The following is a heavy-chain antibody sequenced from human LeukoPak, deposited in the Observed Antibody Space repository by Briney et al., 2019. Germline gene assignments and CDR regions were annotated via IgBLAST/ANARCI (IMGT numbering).Heavy chain of an antibody. CDR2: IYYSGST. CDR1: GGSISSYY. V-gene: IGHV4-39*01. CDR3: ARHSSTGLIEDYFDY. J-gene: IGHJ4*02. D-gene: IGHD2-21*01. Sequence: SETLSLTCTVSGGSISSYYWGWIRQPPGKGLEWIGSIYYSGSTYYNPSLKSRVTISVDTSKNQFSLKLSSVTAADTAVYYCARHSSTGLIEDYFDYWGQGTLVTVSS.